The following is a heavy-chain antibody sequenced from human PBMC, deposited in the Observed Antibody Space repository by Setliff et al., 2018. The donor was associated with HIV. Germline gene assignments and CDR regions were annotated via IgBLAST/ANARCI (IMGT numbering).Heavy chain of an antibody. CDR1: GGSISSRNYY. V-gene: IGHV4-61*02. CDR3: ARESPDGLYS. Sequence: SETLSLTCTVSGGSISSRNYYWSWLRQPAGKGLEGIGRIYSNGNNDYNPSLKSRVTMSEDTSKNKFSLKVNSVTDADTSVFFCARESPDGLYSWGQGTLVTVSS. D-gene: IGHD2-8*01. J-gene: IGHJ4*02. CDR2: IYSNGNN.